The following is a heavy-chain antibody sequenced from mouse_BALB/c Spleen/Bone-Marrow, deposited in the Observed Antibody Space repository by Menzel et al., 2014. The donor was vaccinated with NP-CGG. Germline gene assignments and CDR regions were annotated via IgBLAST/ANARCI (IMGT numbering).Heavy chain of an antibody. CDR1: GFNIKDTY. CDR3: ARWGKLGRVYFDV. V-gene: IGHV14-3*02. D-gene: IGHD4-1*01. Sequence: EVQLQESGAELVKPGASVKLSCTASGFNIKDTYMHWVKQRPEQGLEWIGRIDPANGNTKCDPKFQGKATITADTSSNTAHLQLSSLTSEDTAVYYCARWGKLGRVYFDVWGAGTTVTVSS. CDR2: IDPANGNT. J-gene: IGHJ1*01.